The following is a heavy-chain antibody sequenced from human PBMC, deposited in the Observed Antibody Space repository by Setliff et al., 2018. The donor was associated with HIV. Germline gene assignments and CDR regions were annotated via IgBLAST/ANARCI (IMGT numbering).Heavy chain of an antibody. CDR1: GYSFTGYY. CDR2: INPKSGAT. Sequence: GASVKVSCKASGYSFTGYYVNWVRQAPGQGLEWMGRINPKSGATNLAQKFQGRVTLTRDTSVTTVYMELTSLRSDDTAVYYCARKDGVGYCDSNSCYGIGPIDFWGQGSLVTVPQ. V-gene: IGHV1-2*06. J-gene: IGHJ4*02. CDR3: ARKDGVGYCDSNSCYGIGPIDF. D-gene: IGHD2-2*01.